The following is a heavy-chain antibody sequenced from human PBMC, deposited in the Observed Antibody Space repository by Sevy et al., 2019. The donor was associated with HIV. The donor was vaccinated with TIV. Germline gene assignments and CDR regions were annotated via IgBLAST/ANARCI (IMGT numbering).Heavy chain of an antibody. V-gene: IGHV4-39*01. CDR3: ASIKIFGVLSDYFDY. Sequence: SETLSLTCTVSGESIRSSSYYWGWIRQPPGKGLGWLGSIYYSGSTYYNPSLKSRVTISVDTSKNQFSLKLSSVTAADTAVYYCASIKIFGVLSDYFDYWGQRTLVTVSS. D-gene: IGHD3-3*01. CDR2: IYYSGST. CDR1: GESIRSSSYY. J-gene: IGHJ4*02.